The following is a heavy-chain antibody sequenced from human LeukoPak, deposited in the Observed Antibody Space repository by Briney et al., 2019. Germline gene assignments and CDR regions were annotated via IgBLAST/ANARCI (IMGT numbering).Heavy chain of an antibody. V-gene: IGHV4-30-2*01. J-gene: IGHJ5*02. CDR1: GYSISSGAYS. CDR2: IFHTGST. CDR3: ARELWFANAPGSWLDH. Sequence: SETLSLTCAVSGYSISSGAYSWSWIRQPPGKGLEWFVYIFHTGSTFYNPSLKRRVTISVDTSKNQFSLRLSSVTAADTAVYYCARELWFANAPGSWLDHWGQGTLVTVSS. D-gene: IGHD3-10*01.